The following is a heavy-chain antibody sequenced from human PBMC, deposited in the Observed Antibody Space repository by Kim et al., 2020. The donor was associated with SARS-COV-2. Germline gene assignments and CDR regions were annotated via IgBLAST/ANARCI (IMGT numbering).Heavy chain of an antibody. CDR2: VHDSGST. CDR1: GGSFSGYY. Sequence: SETLSLTCAVYGGSFSGYYWSWIRQSPGRGLEWIGEVHDSGSTDYNPSLKSRLTMSVDTSKSQFSLKLSSVIVADTATYYCARRHSSLDLDVWGKGTTV. J-gene: IGHJ6*03. V-gene: IGHV4-34*01. CDR3: ARRHSSLDLDV. D-gene: IGHD6-6*01.